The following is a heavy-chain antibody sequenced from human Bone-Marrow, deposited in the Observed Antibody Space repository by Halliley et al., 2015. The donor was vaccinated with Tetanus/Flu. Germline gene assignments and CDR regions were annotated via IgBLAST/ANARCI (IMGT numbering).Heavy chain of an antibody. V-gene: IGHV3-21*06. J-gene: IGHJ6*02. CDR3: AKSLQRLGYLFSHHYYYGMDV. CDR2: SSDYI. D-gene: IGHD3-16*01. Sequence: SSDYIYCADSLKGRFTISRDNAGSSLYLQMNSLRADDTAVYYCAKSLQRLGYLFSHHYYYGMDVLGQGTTVTVSS.